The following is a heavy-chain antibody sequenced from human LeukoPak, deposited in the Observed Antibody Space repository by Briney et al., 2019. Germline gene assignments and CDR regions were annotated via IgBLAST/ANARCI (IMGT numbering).Heavy chain of an antibody. CDR1: GYTFTSYC. Sequence: GASVKVSCKASGYTFTSYCMHWVRQAPGQGLEWMGIINPSGGSTSYAQKFQGRVTMTRDTSTSTAYMELRSLRSDDTAVYYCARISLGRSYVYDWGQGTLVTVSS. CDR3: ARISLGRSYVYD. CDR2: INPSGGST. D-gene: IGHD2-8*01. J-gene: IGHJ4*02. V-gene: IGHV1-46*01.